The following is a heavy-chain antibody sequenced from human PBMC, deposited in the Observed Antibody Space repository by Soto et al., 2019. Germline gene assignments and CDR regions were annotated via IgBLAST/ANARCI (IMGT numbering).Heavy chain of an antibody. D-gene: IGHD6-19*01. J-gene: IGHJ4*02. CDR2: FDPEDGET. Sequence: GASVKVSCKVSGYTLTELSMHWVRQAPGKGLEWMGGFDPEDGETIYAQKFQGRVTMTEDTSTDTAYMELSSLRSEDTAVYYCATDIRYRSGWYDSGIFDYWGQGPLGTASS. CDR3: ATDIRYRSGWYDSGIFDY. CDR1: GYTLTELS. V-gene: IGHV1-24*01.